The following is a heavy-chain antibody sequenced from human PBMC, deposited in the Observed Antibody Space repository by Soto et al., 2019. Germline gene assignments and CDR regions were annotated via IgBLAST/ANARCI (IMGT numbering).Heavy chain of an antibody. CDR3: ARPKGSYSSCYYYFDS. D-gene: IGHD6-19*01. Sequence: QVQLVQSGAEVKQPGSSVKVSCKTSGGTFSTYAIYWVRQAPGQGLEWMGAIIPLFGTADYAQKFQGRVTITADESTSTAYMELSSLTSDDTAVYYCARPKGSYSSCYYYFDSGAQGSRVPTSS. CDR1: GGTFSTYA. CDR2: IIPLFGTA. V-gene: IGHV1-69*01. J-gene: IGHJ4*02.